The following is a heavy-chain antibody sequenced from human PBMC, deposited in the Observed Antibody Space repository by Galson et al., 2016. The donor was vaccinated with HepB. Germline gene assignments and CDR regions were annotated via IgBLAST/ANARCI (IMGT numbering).Heavy chain of an antibody. CDR2: ISLSSAYT. V-gene: IGHV3-11*05. Sequence: SLRLSCAASGFTFSDYYMSWIRQAPGKGLEWVSYISLSSAYTKHADSVKGRLTISRDNAKNSLYLQMNSLRAEDTAVYYCARGSDDSSGYIGTNEFWGQGTLVTVSS. CDR3: ARGSDDSSGYIGTNEF. D-gene: IGHD3-22*01. CDR1: GFTFSDYY. J-gene: IGHJ4*02.